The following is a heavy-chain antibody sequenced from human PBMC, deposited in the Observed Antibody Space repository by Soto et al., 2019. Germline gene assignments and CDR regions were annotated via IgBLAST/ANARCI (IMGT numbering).Heavy chain of an antibody. J-gene: IGHJ5*02. CDR3: ARAQTSNYYDFWSGYYPGFDP. CDR2: IDPSDSYT. Sequence: PGESLKISCKGSGYSFTSYWISWVRQMPGKGLEWMGRIDPSDSYTNYSPSFQGHVTISADKSISTAYLQWSSLKASDTAMYYCARAQTSNYYDFWSGYYPGFDPWRQGTLVTVPS. D-gene: IGHD3-3*01. V-gene: IGHV5-10-1*01. CDR1: GYSFTSYW.